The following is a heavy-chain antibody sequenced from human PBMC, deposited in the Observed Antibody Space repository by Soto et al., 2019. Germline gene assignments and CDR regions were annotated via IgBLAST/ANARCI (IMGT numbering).Heavy chain of an antibody. J-gene: IGHJ4*02. D-gene: IGHD3-22*01. CDR2: IYHSGST. Sequence: ASEALSLTCAVSGGSISRGGYSWSWIRQPPGKGLEWIGYIYHSGSTYYNPSLKSRVTISVDRSKNQFSLKLSSVTAADTAVYYCARGSSGYYPFFDYWGQGTLVTVSS. CDR3: ARGSSGYYPFFDY. CDR1: GGSISRGGYS. V-gene: IGHV4-30-2*01.